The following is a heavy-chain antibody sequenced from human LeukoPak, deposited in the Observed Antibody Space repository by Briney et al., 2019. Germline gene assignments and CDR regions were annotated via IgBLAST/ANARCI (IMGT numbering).Heavy chain of an antibody. D-gene: IGHD5-24*01. CDR2: IYSVGDT. J-gene: IGHJ4*02. V-gene: IGHV3-53*01. CDR3: ARAPRGRDGYNPYYFDY. Sequence: GGSLRLSCTASGFTISSNCMSWVRQAPGKGLEWVSLIYSVGDTYYADSVKGRFTISRDNSKNTLYLQMNSLRAEDTAVYYCARAPRGRDGYNPYYFDYWGQGTLVTFSS. CDR1: GFTISSNC.